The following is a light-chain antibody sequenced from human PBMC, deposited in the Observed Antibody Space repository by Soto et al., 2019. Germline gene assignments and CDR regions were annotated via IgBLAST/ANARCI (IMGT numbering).Light chain of an antibody. CDR2: DNN. J-gene: IGLJ2*01. CDR1: SSHIGNNY. V-gene: IGLV1-51*01. Sequence: QSVLTQPPSVSAAPGQKVTISCSGSSSHIGNNYVSWYQQLPGTAPKLLIYDNNKRPSGIPDRFSGSKSGTSATLGITGLQTGDEADDYCGTWDSSLSAVVFGGGTKLTVL. CDR3: GTWDSSLSAVV.